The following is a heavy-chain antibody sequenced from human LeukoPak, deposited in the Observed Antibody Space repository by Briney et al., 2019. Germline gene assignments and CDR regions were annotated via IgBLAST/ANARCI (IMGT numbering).Heavy chain of an antibody. V-gene: IGHV3-11*01. CDR2: ISSSGSTI. D-gene: IGHD3-22*01. J-gene: IGHJ4*02. Sequence: GGSLRLSCTASGFTFSDYYMSWIRQAPGKGLEWVSYISSSGSTIYYADSVKGRFTISRDNAKNSLYLQMNSLRAEDTAVYYCARDYYYDSSGYPGYWGQGTLVTVSS. CDR3: ARDYYYDSSGYPGY. CDR1: GFTFSDYY.